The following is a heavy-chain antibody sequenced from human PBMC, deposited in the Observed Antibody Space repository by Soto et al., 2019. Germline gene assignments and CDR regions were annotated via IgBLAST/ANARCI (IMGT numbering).Heavy chain of an antibody. J-gene: IGHJ4*02. CDR3: ARDSAYSFDY. D-gene: IGHD2-15*01. CDR2: IGTSTSTV. CDR1: GFKFSDYS. V-gene: IGHV3-48*01. Sequence: EVQLVESGGGLVQPGGSLRLSCTASGFKFSDYSMNWVRQAPGKGLEWASYIGTSTSTVYYADSVEGRFSISRDNAKNSLYLQMNSLIAEDTAVYYCARDSAYSFDYWGQGILVTVSP.